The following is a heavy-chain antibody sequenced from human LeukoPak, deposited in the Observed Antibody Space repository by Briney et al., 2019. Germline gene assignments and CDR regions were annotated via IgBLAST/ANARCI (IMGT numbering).Heavy chain of an antibody. V-gene: IGHV4-59*08. J-gene: IGHJ4*02. CDR1: GVSISDYY. CDR2: IYYTGST. Sequence: SETLSLTCTVSGVSISDYYWSWVRQPPGKGLEWIGYIYYTGSTDYNPSLKSRVTMSLDTSKNQFSLNLRSVTAADTAVYYCARLPPSAAVHYFDYWGQGTLVTVSS. CDR3: ARLPPSAAVHYFDY. D-gene: IGHD6-13*01.